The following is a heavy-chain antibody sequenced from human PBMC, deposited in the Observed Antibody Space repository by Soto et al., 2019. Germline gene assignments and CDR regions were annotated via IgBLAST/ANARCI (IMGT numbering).Heavy chain of an antibody. CDR2: ISYSGST. Sequence: QVQLQESGPGLVKPSETLSLTCTVSGGSISSHYWSWIRQPPGKGLEWIGYISYSGSTNYNPSLNSRVTISVDTSKNQFSLKLSSVTAADTAVYHCARCAVGDRLNWFDPWGQGTLVTVSS. CDR3: ARCAVGDRLNWFDP. V-gene: IGHV4-59*08. CDR1: GGSISSHY. J-gene: IGHJ5*02. D-gene: IGHD3-10*01.